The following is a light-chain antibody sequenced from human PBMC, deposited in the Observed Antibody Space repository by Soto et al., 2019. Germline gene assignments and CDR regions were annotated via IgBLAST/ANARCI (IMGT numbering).Light chain of an antibody. CDR3: QQYDSSPRT. CDR2: GAS. Sequence: IVLTQSPGTLSWSPGERATLSCRASQSVSSSYLACYQQKPGQAPRLLIYGASSSATGIPDRFSGSGSGTDFTLTISRLEPEDFAVYWCQQYDSSPRTFGQGTKVEIK. V-gene: IGKV3-20*01. J-gene: IGKJ1*01. CDR1: QSVSSSY.